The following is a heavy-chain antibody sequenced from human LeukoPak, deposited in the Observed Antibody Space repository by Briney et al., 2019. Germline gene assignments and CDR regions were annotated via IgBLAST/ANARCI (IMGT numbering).Heavy chain of an antibody. Sequence: ASVKVSCKASGYTFTSYGISWVRQAPGQGLEWMGWINPNSGGTNYAQKFQGRVTMTRDTSISTAYMELSRLRSGDTAVYYCARIIASFWSGYYPWGQGTLVTVSS. CDR3: ARIIASFWSGYYP. V-gene: IGHV1-2*02. CDR1: GYTFTSYG. J-gene: IGHJ5*02. CDR2: INPNSGGT. D-gene: IGHD3-3*01.